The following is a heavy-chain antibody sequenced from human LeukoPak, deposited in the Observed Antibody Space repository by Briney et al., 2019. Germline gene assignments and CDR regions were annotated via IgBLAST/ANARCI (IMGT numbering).Heavy chain of an antibody. CDR2: IIPIFGTA. J-gene: IGHJ2*01. D-gene: IGHD3-9*01. CDR1: GGTFSSYA. CDR3: ARSIRYFDWLSTGYFDL. Sequence: SVKVSCKASGGTFSSYAISWVRQAPGQGLEWMGGIIPIFGTANYAQKFQGRVTITADESTSTAYMELRSLRSDDTAVYYCARSIRYFDWLSTGYFDLWGRGTLVTVSS. V-gene: IGHV1-69*13.